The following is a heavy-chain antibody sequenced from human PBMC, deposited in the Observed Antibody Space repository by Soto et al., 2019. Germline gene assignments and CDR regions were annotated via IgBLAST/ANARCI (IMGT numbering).Heavy chain of an antibody. CDR3: AKDEQGYSGSYCFDY. D-gene: IGHD1-26*01. J-gene: IGHJ4*02. Sequence: QVQLVESGGGVVQPGRSLRLSCAASGFTFSSYGMHWVRQAPGKGLEWVAVISYDGSNKYYADSVKGRFTISRDNSKNTLYLQMNSLRAEDTAVYYCAKDEQGYSGSYCFDYWGQGTLVTVSS. CDR2: ISYDGSNK. V-gene: IGHV3-30*18. CDR1: GFTFSSYG.